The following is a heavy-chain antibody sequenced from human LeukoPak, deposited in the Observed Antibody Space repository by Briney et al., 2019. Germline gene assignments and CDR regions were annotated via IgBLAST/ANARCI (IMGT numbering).Heavy chain of an antibody. V-gene: IGHV3-23*01. CDR2: ISGSGGST. CDR1: GFTFSSYA. J-gene: IGHJ4*02. CDR3: AKDRDWASSVGTDFDH. Sequence: PGGSLRLSCAASGFTFSSYAMSWVRQAPGKGLEWVSAISGSGGSTYYADSVKGRFTISRDNSKSTLYLQMNSLRVEDTAVYYCAKDRDWASSVGTDFDHWGQGTLVSVSS. D-gene: IGHD3-9*01.